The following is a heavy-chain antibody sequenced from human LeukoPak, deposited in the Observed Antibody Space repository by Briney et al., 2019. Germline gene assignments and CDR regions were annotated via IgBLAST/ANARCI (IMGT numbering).Heavy chain of an antibody. Sequence: GGSLRLSCAASGFTFSSCSMNWVRQAPGKGLEWVSSISSSSSYIYYADSVKGRFTISRDNAKNSLYLQMNSLRAEDTAVYYCARHISAAGTRGDFYFDYWGQGTLVTVSS. CDR1: GFTFSSCS. CDR2: ISSSSSYI. CDR3: ARHISAAGTRGDFYFDY. V-gene: IGHV3-21*01. D-gene: IGHD6-13*01. J-gene: IGHJ4*02.